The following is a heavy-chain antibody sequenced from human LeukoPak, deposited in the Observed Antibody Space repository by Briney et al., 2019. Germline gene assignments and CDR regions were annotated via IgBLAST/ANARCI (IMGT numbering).Heavy chain of an antibody. CDR3: ARDSSPGYYDYVWGTYPRY. Sequence: GGSLRLSCAASGFTFSSYAMSWVRQAPGKGLEWVANINQDGSEKYYVDSVKGRFTISRDNAKSSLFLQMSSLRAEDTAVYYCARDSSPGYYDYVWGTYPRYWGQGTLVTASS. CDR1: GFTFSSYA. V-gene: IGHV3-7*03. CDR2: INQDGSEK. J-gene: IGHJ4*02. D-gene: IGHD3-16*02.